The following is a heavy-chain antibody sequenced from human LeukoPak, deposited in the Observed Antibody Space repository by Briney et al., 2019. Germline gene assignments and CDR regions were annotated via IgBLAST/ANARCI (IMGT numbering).Heavy chain of an antibody. CDR2: IYTSGST. Sequence: SETLSLTCTVSGGSISSYYWSWIRQPAGKGLEWIGRIYTSGSTNYNPSLKSRVTISVDTSKNQFSLKLSSVTAADTAVYYCARDFGVVTPSDYYYYYYMDVWGKGTTVTVSS. CDR1: GGSISSYY. D-gene: IGHD3-3*01. V-gene: IGHV4-4*07. J-gene: IGHJ6*03. CDR3: ARDFGVVTPSDYYYYYYMDV.